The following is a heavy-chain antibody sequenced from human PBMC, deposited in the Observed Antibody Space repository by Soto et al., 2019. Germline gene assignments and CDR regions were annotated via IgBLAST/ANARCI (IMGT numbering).Heavy chain of an antibody. CDR3: ARIPSIVVVPAAMVDYYYMDV. D-gene: IGHD2-2*01. Sequence: PSETLSLTCTVSGGSISSYYWCWIRQPPGKGLEWIGYIYYSGSTNYNPSLKSRVTISVDTSKNQFSLKLSSVTAADTAVYYCARIPSIVVVPAAMVDYYYMDVWGKGTTVTVSS. CDR2: IYYSGST. J-gene: IGHJ6*03. V-gene: IGHV4-59*01. CDR1: GGSISSYY.